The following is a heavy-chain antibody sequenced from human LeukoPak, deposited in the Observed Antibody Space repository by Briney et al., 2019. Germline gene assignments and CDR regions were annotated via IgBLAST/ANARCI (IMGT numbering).Heavy chain of an antibody. CDR3: ARVTGYYNPRPLDS. J-gene: IGHJ4*02. Sequence: GGSLRLSCAVSGFTVSSNYMTWVRQAPGKGLEWVSLIYSGGSTYYADSVKGRFTISRDNSKNTLYLQMNTLGAADTAVYYCARVTGYYNPRPLDSWGQGTLVTVSS. CDR2: IYSGGST. D-gene: IGHD3-22*01. CDR1: GFTVSSNY. V-gene: IGHV3-66*01.